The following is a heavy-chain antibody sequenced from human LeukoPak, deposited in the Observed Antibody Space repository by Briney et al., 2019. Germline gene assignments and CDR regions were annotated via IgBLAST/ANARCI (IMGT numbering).Heavy chain of an antibody. CDR1: GGSFSGYY. CDR2: INHSGST. CDR3: ARRYFDWLLLIDY. Sequence: PSETLSLTCAVYGGSFSGYYWSWIRQPPGKGLEWIGEINHSGSTNYNPSLKSRVTISVDTSKNQFSLMLSSVTAADTAVYYCARRYFDWLLLIDYWGQGNLVTVSS. J-gene: IGHJ4*02. D-gene: IGHD3-9*01. V-gene: IGHV4-34*01.